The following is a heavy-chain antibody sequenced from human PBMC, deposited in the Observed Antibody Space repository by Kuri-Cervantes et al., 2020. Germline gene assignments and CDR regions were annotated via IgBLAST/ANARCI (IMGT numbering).Heavy chain of an antibody. J-gene: IGHJ4*02. CDR2: INHSGST. V-gene: IGHV4-34*01. CDR1: GGSFSGYY. Sequence: SETLSLTCAVYGGSFSGYYWSWIRQPPGKGLEWIGEINHSGSTNYNPSLKSRVTISVDTPKNQFSLKLSSVTAADTAVYYCASYDSSGYYQLHWGQGTLVTVSS. D-gene: IGHD3-22*01. CDR3: ASYDSSGYYQLH.